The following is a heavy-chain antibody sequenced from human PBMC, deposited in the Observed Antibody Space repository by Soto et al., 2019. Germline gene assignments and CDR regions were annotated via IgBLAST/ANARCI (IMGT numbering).Heavy chain of an antibody. CDR3: ASGTRYFDWYLQKTFDY. CDR2: IYYSGST. D-gene: IGHD3-9*01. Sequence: QLQLQESGPGLVKPSETLSLTCTVSGGSISSSSYYWGWIRQPPGKGLEWIGSIYYSGSTYYNPSLKSRVTISVDTSKNQFSLKLSSVTAADTAVYYCASGTRYFDWYLQKTFDYWGQGTLVTVSS. CDR1: GGSISSSSYY. J-gene: IGHJ4*02. V-gene: IGHV4-39*01.